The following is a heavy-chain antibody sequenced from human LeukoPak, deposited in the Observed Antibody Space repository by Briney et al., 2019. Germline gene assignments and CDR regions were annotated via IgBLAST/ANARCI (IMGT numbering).Heavy chain of an antibody. CDR3: ARAPGYSGYGPEDY. J-gene: IGHJ4*02. D-gene: IGHD5-12*01. Sequence: GGSLRLSCAASGFTFSSYAMHWVRQAPGKGLEWVAVISYDGSNKYYADSVKGRFTISRDNSKNTLYLQMNSLRAEDTAVYYCARAPGYSGYGPEDYWGQGTLVTVSS. CDR1: GFTFSSYA. CDR2: ISYDGSNK. V-gene: IGHV3-30*04.